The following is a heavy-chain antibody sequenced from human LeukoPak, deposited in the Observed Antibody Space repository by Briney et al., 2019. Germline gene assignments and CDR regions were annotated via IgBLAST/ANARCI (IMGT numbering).Heavy chain of an antibody. CDR2: IYYSGST. CDR1: GGSISSSSYY. Sequence: SETLSLTCTVSGGSISSSSYYWGWIRQPPGKGLEWIGSIYYSGSTYYNPSLKSRVTISVDTSKNQFSLKLSSVTAADTAVYYCAGLIAAAGRFRYYYYYYMDVWGKGTTVTISS. J-gene: IGHJ6*03. D-gene: IGHD6-13*01. CDR3: AGLIAAAGRFRYYYYYYMDV. V-gene: IGHV4-39*01.